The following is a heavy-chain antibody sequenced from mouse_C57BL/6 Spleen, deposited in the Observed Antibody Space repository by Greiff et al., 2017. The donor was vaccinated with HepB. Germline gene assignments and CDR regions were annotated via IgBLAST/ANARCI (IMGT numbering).Heavy chain of an antibody. D-gene: IGHD2-4*01. CDR3: ARFLYDYDEFFAY. CDR2: INPGSGGT. CDR1: GYAFTNYL. Sequence: QVQLQQSGAELVRPGTSVKVSCKASGYAFTNYLIEWVKQRPGQGLEWIGVINPGSGGTNYNEKFKGKATLTADKSSSTAYMQLSSLTSEDSAVYFCARFLYDYDEFFAYWGQGTLVTVSA. J-gene: IGHJ3*01. V-gene: IGHV1-54*01.